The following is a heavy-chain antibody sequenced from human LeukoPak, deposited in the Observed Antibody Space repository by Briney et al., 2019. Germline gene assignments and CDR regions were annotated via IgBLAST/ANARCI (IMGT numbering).Heavy chain of an antibody. CDR3: ARTPRWLPPHYFDY. CDR1: GGSISSYY. D-gene: IGHD5-12*01. V-gene: IGHV4-59*12. J-gene: IGHJ4*02. Sequence: PSVTLSLTCTVSGGSISSYYWSWIRQPPGKGLVWSGYIYYSGSNNYNPSHKSGVTIAVDTSKNQFSLKLSSVTAADTAVYYCARTPRWLPPHYFDYWGQGTLVTVSS. CDR2: IYYSGSN.